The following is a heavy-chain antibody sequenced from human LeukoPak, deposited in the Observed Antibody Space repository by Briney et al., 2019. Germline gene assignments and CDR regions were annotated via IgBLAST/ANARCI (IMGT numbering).Heavy chain of an antibody. V-gene: IGHV3-7*01. CDR2: IKPDGSET. Sequence: PGGPLRLSCAASGFIFSNYWMNWVRQAPGKGLEWVANIKPDGSETNYVDSLKGRFTISRDNAKNSVYLQMNRLRAEDTAVYYCAGPPQAGPFDYWGQGVLVSVSS. CDR1: GFIFSNYW. D-gene: IGHD6-19*01. CDR3: AGPPQAGPFDY. J-gene: IGHJ4*02.